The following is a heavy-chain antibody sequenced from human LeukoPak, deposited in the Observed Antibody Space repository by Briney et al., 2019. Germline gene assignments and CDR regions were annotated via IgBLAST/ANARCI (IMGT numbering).Heavy chain of an antibody. CDR3: AKRPGGAVAGRAIKMGATLTP. CDR1: GFTFSSYG. CDR2: IWYDGSNK. Sequence: PGRSLRLSCAASGFTFSSYGMHWVRQAPGKGLEWVAVIWYDGSNKYYADSVKGRFTISRDNSKNTLYLQMNSLRAEDTAVYYCAKRPGGAVAGRAIKMGATLTPWGQGTLVTVSS. D-gene: IGHD6-19*01. V-gene: IGHV3-33*06. J-gene: IGHJ5*02.